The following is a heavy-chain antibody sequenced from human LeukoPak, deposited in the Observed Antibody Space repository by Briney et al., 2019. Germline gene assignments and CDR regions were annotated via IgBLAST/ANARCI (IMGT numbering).Heavy chain of an antibody. V-gene: IGHV3-74*01. J-gene: IGHJ4*02. Sequence: GGSLRLSCAASGFTFSSHWMHWVRQAPGKGLVWVSRIKDDGSHTNYADSVKGRFTISRDNAKNTLSLQMNSLRAEDTAVYYCARGSGIITGIVEWGQGTLVTVSS. CDR3: ARGSGIITGIVE. D-gene: IGHD6-25*01. CDR2: IKDDGSHT. CDR1: GFTFSSHW.